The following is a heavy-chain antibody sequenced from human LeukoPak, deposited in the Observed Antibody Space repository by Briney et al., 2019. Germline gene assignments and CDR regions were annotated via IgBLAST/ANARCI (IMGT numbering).Heavy chain of an antibody. D-gene: IGHD3-10*02. CDR3: AELGITMIGGV. CDR2: ISGSGGST. CDR1: GFTLSSYA. Sequence: GGSLRLSCAASGFTLSSYAMSWVRQAPGKGLEWVSAISGSGGSTYYADSVKGRFTISRDNAKNSLYLQMNSLRAEDTAVYYCAELGITMIGGVWGKGTTVTISS. V-gene: IGHV3-23*01. J-gene: IGHJ6*04.